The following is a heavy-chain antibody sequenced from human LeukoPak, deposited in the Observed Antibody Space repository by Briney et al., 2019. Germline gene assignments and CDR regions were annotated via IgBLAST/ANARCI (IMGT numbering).Heavy chain of an antibody. J-gene: IGHJ5*02. CDR3: AREGFSCPNWFDP. CDR1: GYSISSGYY. V-gene: IGHV4-38-2*02. Sequence: SETLSLTCTVSGYSISSGYYWGWIRQPPGKGLEWIGSIYHSGGTYYNPSLKSRVTISVDTSKNHFSLNMDSVTAADTAVYYCAREGFSCPNWFDPWGQGTQVAVSS. CDR2: IYHSGGT.